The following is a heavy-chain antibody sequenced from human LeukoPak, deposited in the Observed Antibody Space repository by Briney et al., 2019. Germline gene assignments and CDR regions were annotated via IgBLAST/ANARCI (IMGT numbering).Heavy chain of an antibody. V-gene: IGHV3-23*01. CDR1: GFTFSSYA. D-gene: IGHD1-26*01. CDR3: AKDPHHSGSYSGPIDY. CDR2: ISGSGGST. J-gene: IGHJ4*02. Sequence: GGSLRLSCAASGFTFSSYAMSWVRQAPGKGLEWVSAISGSGGSTYYADSVKGRFTISRDNSKNTLYLQMNSLRAEDTAVYYCAKDPHHSGSYSGPIDYSGQGTLVTVSS.